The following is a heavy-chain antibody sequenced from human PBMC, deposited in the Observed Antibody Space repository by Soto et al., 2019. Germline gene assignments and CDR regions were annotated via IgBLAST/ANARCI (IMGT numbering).Heavy chain of an antibody. CDR2: IDKVGTES. CDR1: EFTFSGRS. V-gene: IGHV3-74*01. CDR3: ARGWFGPDV. Sequence: EVQLVESGGGLVQPGGSLRLSCAASEFTFSGRSVHWVRQAPGKGLVWVSGIDKVGTESTYADSVKGRLTSSRDNAKNTVYLKMNSLSVEDTAVYYCARGWFGPDVWGKGTTVNVSS. J-gene: IGHJ6*04. D-gene: IGHD3-10*01.